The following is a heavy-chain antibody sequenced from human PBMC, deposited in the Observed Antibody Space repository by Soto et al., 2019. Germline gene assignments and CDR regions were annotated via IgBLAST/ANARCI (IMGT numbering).Heavy chain of an antibody. CDR3: AKAGRPFYDLWSENRFDP. V-gene: IGHV3-23*01. D-gene: IGHD3-3*01. Sequence: GGALRLSCTSSGFTFSSYAMNWVRQAPGRGLEWVSCISGSGGATYYADSVKGRFTISIDDSKNTLFLQMDRLRAEDTALYYCAKAGRPFYDLWSENRFDPWGQGTLVTVSS. CDR2: ISGSGGAT. CDR1: GFTFSSYA. J-gene: IGHJ5*02.